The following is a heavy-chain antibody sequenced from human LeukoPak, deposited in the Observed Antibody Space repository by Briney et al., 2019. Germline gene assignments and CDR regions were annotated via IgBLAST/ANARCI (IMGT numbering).Heavy chain of an antibody. D-gene: IGHD2-15*01. CDR3: ARDSAFSSYSY. Sequence: SVKGRFTISRDDSKNTLLLQMDSLRAEDTAIYYCARDSAFSSYSYWGRGALVTVSS. J-gene: IGHJ4*02. V-gene: IGHV3-23*01.